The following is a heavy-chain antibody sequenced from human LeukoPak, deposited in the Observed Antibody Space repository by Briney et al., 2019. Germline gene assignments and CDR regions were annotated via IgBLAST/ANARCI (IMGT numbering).Heavy chain of an antibody. CDR2: INPNSGGT. CDR3: AREREDSGSYYDY. Sequence: ASVKVSCMASGYIFTGHYLQWVRQAPGQGLEWMGWINPNSGGTQYAQRFQGRVTMTRETSISTAFMELRSLRSDDTAVYYCAREREDSGSYYDYWGQGTLVTVSS. V-gene: IGHV1-2*02. D-gene: IGHD1-26*01. J-gene: IGHJ4*02. CDR1: GYIFTGHY.